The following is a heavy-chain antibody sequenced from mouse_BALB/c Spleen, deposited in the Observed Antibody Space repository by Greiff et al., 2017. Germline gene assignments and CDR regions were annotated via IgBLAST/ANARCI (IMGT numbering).Heavy chain of an antibody. CDR1: GFAFSSYD. CDR3: ARHGYYGSSYDAMDY. V-gene: IGHV5-12-1*01. CDR2: ISSGGGST. J-gene: IGHJ4*01. D-gene: IGHD1-1*01. Sequence: EVKLVESGGGLVKPGGSLKLSCAASGFAFSSYDMSWVRQTPEKRLEWVAYISSGGGSTYYPDTVKGRFTISRDNAKNTLYLQMSSLKSEDTAMYYCARHGYYGSSYDAMDYWGQGTSVTVSS.